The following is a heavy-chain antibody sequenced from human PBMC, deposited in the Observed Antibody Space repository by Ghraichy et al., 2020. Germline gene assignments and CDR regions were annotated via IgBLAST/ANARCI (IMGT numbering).Heavy chain of an antibody. CDR2: IYYIGST. J-gene: IGHJ4*02. D-gene: IGHD5-18*01. Sequence: SETLSLTCTVSNGSINSYYWTWIRQPPGKGLEWIGHIYYIGSTNYNPSLKSRVTMSLDTSKNQFSLKLNSVTAADTAVYYCVRHNNYGPLFDYWGQGTLVTVSS. V-gene: IGHV4-59*08. CDR3: VRHNNYGPLFDY. CDR1: NGSINSYY.